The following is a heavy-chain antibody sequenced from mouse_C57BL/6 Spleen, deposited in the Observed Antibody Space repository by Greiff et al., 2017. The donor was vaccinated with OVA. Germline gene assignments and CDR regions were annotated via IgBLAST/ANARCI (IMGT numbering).Heavy chain of an antibody. CDR2: IDPEDGDT. Sequence: EVQLQQSGAELVRPGASVKLSCTASGFNIKDYYMHWVKQRPEQGLEWIGRIDPEDGDTEYAPKFQGKATMTADTSSNTAYLQLSSLTSEDTAVYYCTTEDSSGYVKLLFAYWGKGTLVTVSA. CDR1: GFNIKDYY. J-gene: IGHJ3*01. D-gene: IGHD3-2*02. CDR3: TTEDSSGYVKLLFAY. V-gene: IGHV14-1*01.